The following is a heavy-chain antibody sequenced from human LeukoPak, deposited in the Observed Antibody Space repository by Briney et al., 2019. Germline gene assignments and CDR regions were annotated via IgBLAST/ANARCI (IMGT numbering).Heavy chain of an antibody. D-gene: IGHD3-10*01. V-gene: IGHV3-23*01. CDR3: AKDLRTVWFGGFPIGIHDY. CDR1: GFTFSSYA. Sequence: PGASLRLSCAASGFTFSSYAMSWVRQAPGKGLEWVSAISGSGGSTYYADSVKGRFTISRDNSKNTLYLQMNSLRAEDTAVYYCAKDLRTVWFGGFPIGIHDYWGQGTLVTVSS. CDR2: ISGSGGST. J-gene: IGHJ4*02.